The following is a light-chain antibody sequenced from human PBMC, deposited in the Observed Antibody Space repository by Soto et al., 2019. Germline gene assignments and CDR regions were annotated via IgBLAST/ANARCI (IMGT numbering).Light chain of an antibody. V-gene: IGLV4-60*02. CDR1: SGHSSYI. Sequence: QPVLTQSSSASASLGSSVKLTCTLSSGHSSYIIAWHQQQPGKAPRYLMKLEGSGSYNKGSGVRDRFSGSSSGADRYLTSSHLQFEDEADYYCETWDSNTRVFGGGTKLTVL. J-gene: IGLJ3*02. CDR2: LEGSGSY. CDR3: ETWDSNTRV.